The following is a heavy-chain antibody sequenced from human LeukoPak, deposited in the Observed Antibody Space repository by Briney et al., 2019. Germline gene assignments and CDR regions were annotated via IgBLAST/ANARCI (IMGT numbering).Heavy chain of an antibody. V-gene: IGHV3-30-3*01. CDR2: ISHDGTTK. Sequence: GGSLRLSCAASGFTFSSYAMHWVRQAPGKGPEWVTVISHDGTTKYYADSVKGRFTISRDNSKNTLYLQMSSLRLEDTAMYYCAKEGLRYFDWSPLGYWGQGTLVTVSS. J-gene: IGHJ4*02. CDR1: GFTFSSYA. D-gene: IGHD3-9*01. CDR3: AKEGLRYFDWSPLGY.